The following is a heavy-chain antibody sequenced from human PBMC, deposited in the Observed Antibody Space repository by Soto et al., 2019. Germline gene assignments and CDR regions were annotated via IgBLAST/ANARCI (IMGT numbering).Heavy chain of an antibody. CDR2: INPNSGGT. CDR3: AREVGDFWSGQRDYYYYMDV. V-gene: IGHV1-2*04. J-gene: IGHJ6*03. CDR1: GYTFTGYY. D-gene: IGHD3-3*01. Sequence: QVQLVQSGAEVKKPGASVKVSCKASGYTFTGYYMHWVRQAPGQGLEWMGWINPNSGGTNYAQKFQGWVTMTRDTSISTAYMELSRLRSDDTAVYYCAREVGDFWSGQRDYYYYMDVWVKGTTVTVSS.